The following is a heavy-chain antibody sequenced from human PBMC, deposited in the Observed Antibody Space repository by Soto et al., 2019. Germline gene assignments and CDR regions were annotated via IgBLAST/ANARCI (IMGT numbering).Heavy chain of an antibody. CDR3: ARAARTIAAAAYIDY. CDR2: IYYSGST. J-gene: IGHJ4*02. CDR1: GGSISSGGYY. V-gene: IGHV4-31*03. Sequence: QVQLQESGPGLVKPSQTLSLTCTVSGGSISSGGYYWSWIRQHPGKGLEWIGYIYYSGSTYYNPSLKSRVTISVVTSKNQFSLKLSSVTAADTAVYYCARAARTIAAAAYIDYWGQGTLVTVSS. D-gene: IGHD6-13*01.